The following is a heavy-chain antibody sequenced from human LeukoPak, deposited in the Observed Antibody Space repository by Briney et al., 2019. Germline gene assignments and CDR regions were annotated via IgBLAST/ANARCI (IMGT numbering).Heavy chain of an antibody. CDR3: AKDAQRGFDYSNSLEY. V-gene: IGHV3-33*06. J-gene: IGHJ4*02. CDR1: GFTFSHYG. D-gene: IGHD4-11*01. CDR2: IWSDGSNK. Sequence: GGSLRLSCIASGFTFSHYGLHWVRQAPGKGLEGVAVIWSDGSNKYYGDSVKGRFIIYRDDSQNTVYLQMNSLRAEDTAVYYCAKDAQRGFDYSNSLEYWGQGSLVTVSS.